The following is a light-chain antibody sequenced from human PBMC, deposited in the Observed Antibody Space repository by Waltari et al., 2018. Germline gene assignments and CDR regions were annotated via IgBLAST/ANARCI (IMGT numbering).Light chain of an antibody. CDR2: DAS. Sequence: EAMMTQSPATLSVSPGDRATLSCRASQSVSNNVAWFQQKPGQAPSLLIYDASTRATGVPARFSGSGSGTEFTLTISSLQTEDFAVYCCQHYNNWPLYTFGQGTKLEIK. CDR1: QSVSNN. J-gene: IGKJ2*01. CDR3: QHYNNWPLYT. V-gene: IGKV3-15*01.